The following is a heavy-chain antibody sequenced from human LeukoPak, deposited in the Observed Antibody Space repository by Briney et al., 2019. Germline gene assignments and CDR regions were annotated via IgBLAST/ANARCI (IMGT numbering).Heavy chain of an antibody. J-gene: IGHJ4*02. CDR2: IYPGDSDT. Sequence: GESLKISCKGSGYSFTSYWIGWVRQMPGKGLEWMGLIYPGDSDTRYSPSFQGQVTFSADKSISTAYLQWSSLKASDTAMYYCARHSSPVFYGSSGYPRGYFDYWGQGTLVTVSS. CDR1: GYSFTSYW. D-gene: IGHD3-22*01. V-gene: IGHV5-51*01. CDR3: ARHSSPVFYGSSGYPRGYFDY.